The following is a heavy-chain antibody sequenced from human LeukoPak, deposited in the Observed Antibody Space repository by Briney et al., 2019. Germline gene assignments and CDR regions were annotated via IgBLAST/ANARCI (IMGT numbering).Heavy chain of an antibody. CDR1: GFTFSSYA. CDR2: ISYDGRNK. V-gene: IGHV3-30*04. Sequence: GGSLRLSCAASGFTFSSYAMHWVRQAPGKGLEWVAVISYDGRNKYYADSVKGRFTISRDNSRNTLHLQMNSLRAEDTAVYSCAKASLRYFDWFSDYWGQGTLVTVSS. D-gene: IGHD3-9*01. J-gene: IGHJ4*02. CDR3: AKASLRYFDWFSDY.